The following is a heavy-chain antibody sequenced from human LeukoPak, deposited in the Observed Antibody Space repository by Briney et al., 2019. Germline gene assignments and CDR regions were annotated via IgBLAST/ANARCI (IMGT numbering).Heavy chain of an antibody. Sequence: GGSLRLSCAASGFTFSNAWMSWVRQAPGKGLEWVGRIKSKTDGGTTDYAAPVKGRFTISRNDSKNTLYLQMNSLKTEDTAVYYCTTGQNYDDFDYWGQGTLVTVSS. J-gene: IGHJ4*02. D-gene: IGHD3-3*01. CDR1: GFTFSNAW. CDR2: IKSKTDGGTT. V-gene: IGHV3-15*01. CDR3: TTGQNYDDFDY.